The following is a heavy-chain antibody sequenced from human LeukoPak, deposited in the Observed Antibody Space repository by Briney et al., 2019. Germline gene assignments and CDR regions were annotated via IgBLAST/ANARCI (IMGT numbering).Heavy chain of an antibody. CDR3: ARCSSAKSFDY. V-gene: IGHV3-7*01. D-gene: IGHD6-6*01. Sequence: GGSLRLSCAASGFTFSSYWMTWVRQAPGKGLEWVANIKQDGSEKYYVDSVKGRFTISRDNAKNSLYLQMNSPRAEDTAVYYCARCSSAKSFDYWGQGTLVIVSS. J-gene: IGHJ4*02. CDR2: IKQDGSEK. CDR1: GFTFSSYW.